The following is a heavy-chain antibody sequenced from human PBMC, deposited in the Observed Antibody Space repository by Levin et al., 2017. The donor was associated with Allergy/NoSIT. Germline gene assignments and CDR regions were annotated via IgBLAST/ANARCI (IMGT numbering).Heavy chain of an antibody. J-gene: IGHJ3*02. CDR3: ARSQQGGDAFDI. D-gene: IGHD1/OR15-1a*01. V-gene: IGHV3-53*01. CDR2: IYSGGST. CDR1: GFTVSSNY. Sequence: LSLTCAASGFTVSSNYMSWVRQAPGKGLEWVSVIYSGGSTYYADSVKGRFTISRDNSKNTLYLQMNSLRAEDTAVYYCARSQQGGDAFDIWGQGTMVTVSS.